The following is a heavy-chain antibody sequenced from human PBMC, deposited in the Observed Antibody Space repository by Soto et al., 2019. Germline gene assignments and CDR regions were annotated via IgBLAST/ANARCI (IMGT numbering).Heavy chain of an antibody. V-gene: IGHV4-30-2*01. D-gene: IGHD3-22*01. Sequence: SETLSLTCAVSGGSISSGGYSWSWIRQPPGKGLEWIGYMYHSGSTYYNPSLKSRVTISIDRSKNQFSLKLSSVTAADTAVYYCARVVGEYYYDSSGPDAFDIWGQGTMVTVSS. CDR2: MYHSGST. J-gene: IGHJ3*02. CDR3: ARVVGEYYYDSSGPDAFDI. CDR1: GGSISSGGYS.